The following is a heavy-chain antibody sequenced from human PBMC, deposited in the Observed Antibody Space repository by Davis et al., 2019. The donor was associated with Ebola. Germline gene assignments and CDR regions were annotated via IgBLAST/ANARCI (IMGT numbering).Heavy chain of an antibody. D-gene: IGHD6-13*01. CDR2: ISYDGSNK. Sequence: SCAASGFTFSSYGMHWVRQAPGKGLEWVAVISYDGSNKYYADSVKGRFTISRDNSKNTLYLQMNSLRAEDTAVYYCARDKIAAAGLFDYWGQGTLVTVSS. CDR1: GFTFSSYG. V-gene: IGHV3-30*03. J-gene: IGHJ4*02. CDR3: ARDKIAAAGLFDY.